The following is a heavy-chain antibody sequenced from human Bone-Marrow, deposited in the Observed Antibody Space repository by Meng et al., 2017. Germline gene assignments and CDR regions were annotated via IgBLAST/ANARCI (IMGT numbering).Heavy chain of an antibody. CDR1: GYTLTELS. Sequence: ASVKVSCKVSGYTLTELSMHWVRQAPGKGLEWMGGFDPEDGETIYAQKFQGRVTMTEDTSTDTAYMELSSLRSEDTAMYYCATILVVPHAFDIWGQGTMVTVSS. V-gene: IGHV1-24*01. D-gene: IGHD3-22*01. CDR2: FDPEDGET. CDR3: ATILVVPHAFDI. J-gene: IGHJ3*02.